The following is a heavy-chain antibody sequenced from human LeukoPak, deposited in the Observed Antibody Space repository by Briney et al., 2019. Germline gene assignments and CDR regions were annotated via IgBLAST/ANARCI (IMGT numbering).Heavy chain of an antibody. CDR2: IYSGGST. D-gene: IGHD2-21*02. CDR1: GFTVSSNY. Sequence: GGSLRLSCAASGFTVSSNYMSWVRQAPGKGLEWVSVIYSGGSTYYADSVKGRFTVSRDNSKNTLYLQMNSLRAEDTAVYYCAGVVTAIPNWFDPWGQGTLVTVSS. V-gene: IGHV3-53*01. CDR3: AGVVTAIPNWFDP. J-gene: IGHJ5*02.